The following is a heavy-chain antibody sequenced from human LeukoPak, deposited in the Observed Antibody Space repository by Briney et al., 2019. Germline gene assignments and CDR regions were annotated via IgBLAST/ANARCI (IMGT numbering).Heavy chain of an antibody. J-gene: IGHJ4*02. CDR3: ARGLVVVRPTSSYYFDY. CDR2: IIPMFGTP. D-gene: IGHD3-22*01. Sequence: SVKVSCKASGDTFNSYAIAWVRQAPGQGLEWMGGIIPMFGTPDYAEKFQGRVTITADKSTSTVYMHLRSLRAEDTAVYYCARGLVVVRPTSSYYFDYWGQGTLVTVSS. V-gene: IGHV1-69*06. CDR1: GDTFNSYA.